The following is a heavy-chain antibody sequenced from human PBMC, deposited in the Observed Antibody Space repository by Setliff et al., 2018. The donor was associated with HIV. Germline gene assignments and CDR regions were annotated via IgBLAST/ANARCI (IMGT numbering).Heavy chain of an antibody. Sequence: ASVKVSCKASGYTFSAYYLHWVRRAPGQGLEWMGWINPNSGATNYAQKFRGRVTITTDTSANTGYMELSSLRSDDTAVYFCARGALLAVFDFDHWGHGTLVTVSS. J-gene: IGHJ4*01. CDR3: ARGALLAVFDFDH. D-gene: IGHD3-10*01. CDR1: GYTFSAYY. V-gene: IGHV1-2*02. CDR2: INPNSGAT.